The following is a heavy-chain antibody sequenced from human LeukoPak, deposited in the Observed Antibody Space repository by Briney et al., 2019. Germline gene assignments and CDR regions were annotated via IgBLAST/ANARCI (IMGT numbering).Heavy chain of an antibody. V-gene: IGHV3-30*04. CDR2: ISYDGVNK. D-gene: IGHD6-19*01. CDR3: ARGGKKALAGTRSPQYFQH. Sequence: GGSLRLSCAASGFDFSTYAMHWVRQAPGKGLEWVALISYDGVNKYYADSVKGRFTISRDNSKNTLYLQMNSLRAEDTAVYYCARGGKKALAGTRSPQYFQHWGQGTLVTVSS. CDR1: GFDFSTYA. J-gene: IGHJ1*01.